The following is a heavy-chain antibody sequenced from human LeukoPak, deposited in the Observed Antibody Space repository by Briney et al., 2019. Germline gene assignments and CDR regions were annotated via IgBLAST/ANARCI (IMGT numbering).Heavy chain of an antibody. CDR3: ARDRAAAAAFDY. V-gene: IGHV4-31*03. Sequence: SETLSLTCTVSGGSISSGGYYWGWIRQHPGKGLEWIGYIYYSGSTYYNPSLKSRVTISVDTSKDQFSLKLSSVTAADTAVYYCARDRAAAAAFDYWGQGTLVTVSS. CDR2: IYYSGST. D-gene: IGHD6-13*01. J-gene: IGHJ4*02. CDR1: GGSISSGGYY.